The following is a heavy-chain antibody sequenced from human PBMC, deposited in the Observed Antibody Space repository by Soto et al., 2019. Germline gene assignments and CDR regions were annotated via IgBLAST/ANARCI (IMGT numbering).Heavy chain of an antibody. J-gene: IGHJ4*02. D-gene: IGHD3-9*01. CDR2: VYWDDDK. Sequence: ITSKESGPPLVKPAQTLTLTCSFSGFSLTANGVGVGWVRQPPGLALEWLAMVYWDDDKHYSASLRSRLSITKDTSKSQVVLTMTNMDPVDTGTYYCATLTASHRGQGALVNVSS. CDR3: ATLTASH. V-gene: IGHV2-5*02. CDR1: GFSLTANGVG.